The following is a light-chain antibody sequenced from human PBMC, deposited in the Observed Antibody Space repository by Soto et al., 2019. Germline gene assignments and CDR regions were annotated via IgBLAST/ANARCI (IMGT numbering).Light chain of an antibody. CDR2: DTT. V-gene: IGLV7-46*01. J-gene: IGLJ2*01. Sequence: QAVVTQEPSLTVSPGGTVTLTCGSNTGAVTSIHWPYWFQQRPGQAPRTLIYDTTIKHSWTPARFSGSLLWGKAALTLSGAQPEDEPEYYCLLSDNDARVFGGGTKLTVL. CDR1: TGAVTSIHW. CDR3: LLSDNDARV.